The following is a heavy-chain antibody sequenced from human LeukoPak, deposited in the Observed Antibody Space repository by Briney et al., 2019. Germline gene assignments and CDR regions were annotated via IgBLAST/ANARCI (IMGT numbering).Heavy chain of an antibody. CDR3: ARAPSPLLLYDY. CDR1: GFTFSSNY. V-gene: IGHV3-53*01. J-gene: IGHJ4*02. D-gene: IGHD3-22*01. CDR2: IYSGGST. Sequence: GGSLRLSCAASGFTFSSNYMSWVRQAPGKGLEWVSVIYSGGSTYYADSVKGRFTISRDNSKNTLYLQMNSLRAEDTAVYYCARAPSPLLLYDYWGQGTLVTVSS.